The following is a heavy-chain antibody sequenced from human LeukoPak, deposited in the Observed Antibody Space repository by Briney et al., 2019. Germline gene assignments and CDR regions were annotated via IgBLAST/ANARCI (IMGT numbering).Heavy chain of an antibody. Sequence: GGSLRLSCAASGFTFSSYAMSWVRQAPGKGLEWVSAISGSGGSTYYADSVKGRFTISRDNSKNTLYLQMNSLRAEDTAVYYCALRVVVPAANYNWFDPWGQGTLVTVSS. CDR2: ISGSGGST. CDR1: GFTFSSYA. J-gene: IGHJ5*02. D-gene: IGHD2-2*01. V-gene: IGHV3-23*01. CDR3: ALRVVVPAANYNWFDP.